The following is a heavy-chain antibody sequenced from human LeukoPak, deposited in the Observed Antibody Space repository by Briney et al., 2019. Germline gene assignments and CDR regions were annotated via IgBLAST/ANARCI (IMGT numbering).Heavy chain of an antibody. CDR3: ARLAELDY. CDR1: GYSFTSHG. CDR2: VNGNDGYT. D-gene: IGHD3-3*02. V-gene: IGHV1-18*01. Sequence: GASVKVSCTASGYSFTSHGISWVRQAPGQGLEWMGWVNGNDGYTIYARQFQGKVTMTRDTSTTTVYMELMSLRFDDTAVYYCARLAELDYWGQGTLVTVSS. J-gene: IGHJ4*02.